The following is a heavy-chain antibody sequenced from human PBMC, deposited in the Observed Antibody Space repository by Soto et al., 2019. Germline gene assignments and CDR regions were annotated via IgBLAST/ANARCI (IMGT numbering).Heavy chain of an antibody. CDR2: ISSSSSYI. J-gene: IGHJ4*02. CDR3: ARDRWDVVDTAQGPFDY. D-gene: IGHD5-18*01. V-gene: IGHV3-21*01. CDR1: GFTFSSYS. Sequence: GGSLRLSCAASGFTFSSYSMNWVRQAPGKGLEWVSSISSSSSYIYYADSVKGRFTISRDNAKNSLYLQMNSLRAEDTAVYYCARDRWDVVDTAQGPFDYWGQGTLVTVSS.